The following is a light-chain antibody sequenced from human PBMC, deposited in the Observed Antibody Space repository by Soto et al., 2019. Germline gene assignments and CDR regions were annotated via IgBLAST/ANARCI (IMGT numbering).Light chain of an antibody. CDR3: QQYNNWPGT. V-gene: IGKV3-15*01. Sequence: EIVMTQSPATLSVSPGERSTLSGRASQSVSSNLAWYQQKPGQAPRLLIYGASTRATGIPARFSGSGSGTEFTLTISSLQSEDFAVYYCQQYNNWPGTVGQGTKVDIK. CDR1: QSVSSN. J-gene: IGKJ1*01. CDR2: GAS.